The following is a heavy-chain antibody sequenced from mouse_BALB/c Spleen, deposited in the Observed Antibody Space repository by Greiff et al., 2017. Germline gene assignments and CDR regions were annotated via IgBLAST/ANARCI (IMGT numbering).Heavy chain of an antibody. Sequence: QVQLQQSGPGLVAPSQTLSITCTVSGFSLTSYGVHWVRRPPGKGLEWRGVIWAGGSTNYNSALMSRLSISKDNSKSQVFLKMNSLQTDDTAMYYCAREGDSSGPGPWFAYWGQGTLVTVSA. CDR1: GFSLTSYG. V-gene: IGHV2-9*02. D-gene: IGHD3-2*01. J-gene: IGHJ3*01. CDR3: AREGDSSGPGPWFAY. CDR2: IWAGGST.